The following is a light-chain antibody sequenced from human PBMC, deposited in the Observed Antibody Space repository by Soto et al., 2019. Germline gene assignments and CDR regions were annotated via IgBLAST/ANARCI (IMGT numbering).Light chain of an antibody. CDR1: QSVSSSY. Sequence: IVLTQSPGTLSLSPGERATLSCRASQSVSSSYLAWYQQKPGQAPRLLMYDASSRATGIPDRLSGSGSGTDFTLTISRMEPEDSAVYYCQQYSSSRTFGQGTKVDIK. CDR2: DAS. J-gene: IGKJ1*01. V-gene: IGKV3-20*01. CDR3: QQYSSSRT.